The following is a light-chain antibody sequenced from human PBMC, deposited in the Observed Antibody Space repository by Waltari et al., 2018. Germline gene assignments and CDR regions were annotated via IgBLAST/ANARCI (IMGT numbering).Light chain of an antibody. CDR3: QQLNSYLSFT. CDR1: QGISSY. Sequence: DIQLTQSPSFLSASVGDRVTITCRASQGISSYLACYQQKPGKAPKLLIYAASTLQSGVPSRFSGSGSGTEFTLTISSLQPEDFATYYCQQLNSYLSFTFGPGTKVDIK. V-gene: IGKV1-9*01. J-gene: IGKJ3*01. CDR2: AAS.